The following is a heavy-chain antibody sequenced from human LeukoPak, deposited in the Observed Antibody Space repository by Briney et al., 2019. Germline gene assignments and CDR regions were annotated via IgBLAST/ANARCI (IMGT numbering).Heavy chain of an antibody. CDR1: GGTFSSYA. CDR3: ARDHPLGSSVHYMDV. D-gene: IGHD2-2*01. V-gene: IGHV1-69*13. J-gene: IGHJ6*03. CDR2: IIPIFGTA. Sequence: ASVKVSCKASGGTFSSYAISWVRQAPGQGLEWMGGIIPIFGTANYAQKFQGRVTITADESTSTAYMELSSLRSEDTAVYYCARDHPLGSSVHYMDVWGKGTTVTISS.